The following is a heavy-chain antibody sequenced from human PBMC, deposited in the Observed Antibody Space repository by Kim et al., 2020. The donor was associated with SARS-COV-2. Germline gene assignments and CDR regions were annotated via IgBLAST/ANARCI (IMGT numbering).Heavy chain of an antibody. CDR1: GYTFTSYG. CDR3: ARVSAFAGEPLDYYYGMDV. Sequence: ASVKVSCKASGYTFTSYGISWVRQAPGQGLEWMGWISAYNGNTNYAQKLQGRATMTTDTSTSTAYMELRSLRSDDTAVYYCARVSAFAGEPLDYYYGMDVWGQGTTVTVSS. D-gene: IGHD7-27*01. V-gene: IGHV1-18*04. J-gene: IGHJ6*02. CDR2: ISAYNGNT.